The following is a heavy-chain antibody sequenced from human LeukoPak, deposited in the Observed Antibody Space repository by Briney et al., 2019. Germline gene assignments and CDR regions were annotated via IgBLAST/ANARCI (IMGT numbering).Heavy chain of an antibody. CDR1: GFTFSNYN. Sequence: PGGSLRLSCAASGFTFSNYNMNWLRQAPGKGLEWVANIKRDGREKHYVDCVKGRFTISRDNAKNSLYLQMNSLRADDTAVYYCARSKPGSSIAAAFLYYYCYMDVWGKGTTVTVSS. V-gene: IGHV3-7*01. CDR3: ARSKPGSSIAAAFLYYYCYMDV. D-gene: IGHD6-13*01. CDR2: IKRDGREK. J-gene: IGHJ6*03.